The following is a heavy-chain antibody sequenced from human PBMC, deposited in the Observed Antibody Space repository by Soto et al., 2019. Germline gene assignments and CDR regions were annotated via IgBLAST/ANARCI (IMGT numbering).Heavy chain of an antibody. Sequence: QVQLVQSGAEVKKPGSSVKVSCKASGGTFSSYAISWVRQAPGQGLEWMGGIIPSFGTANYAQKFQGRVTVSPDDSTSTAYMELSSLGSEDTAVYYCAGMYVDTAMVRGDAFDIWGQGTMVTVSS. V-gene: IGHV1-69*05. D-gene: IGHD5-18*01. CDR2: IIPSFGTA. CDR1: GGTFSSYA. J-gene: IGHJ3*02. CDR3: AGMYVDTAMVRGDAFDI.